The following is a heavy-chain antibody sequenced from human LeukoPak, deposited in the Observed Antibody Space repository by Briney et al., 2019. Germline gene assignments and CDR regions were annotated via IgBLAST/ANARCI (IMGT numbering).Heavy chain of an antibody. J-gene: IGHJ4*02. CDR1: GGSISSGGYY. Sequence: SETLSLTCTVSGGSISSGGYYWSWIRQHPGKGLEWIGYSYYSGSTNYNPSLKSRVTISLDTSKNQSSLKLTSVTAADTAVYYCAKSGSYYGSTSGWGQGTLVTVSP. D-gene: IGHD3-10*01. V-gene: IGHV4-31*02. CDR3: AKSGSYYGSTSG. CDR2: SYYSGST.